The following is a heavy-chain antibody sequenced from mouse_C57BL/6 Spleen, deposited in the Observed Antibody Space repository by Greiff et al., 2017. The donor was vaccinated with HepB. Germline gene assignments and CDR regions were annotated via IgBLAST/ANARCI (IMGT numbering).Heavy chain of an antibody. CDR1: GYTFTDYY. J-gene: IGHJ4*01. V-gene: IGHV1-76*01. CDR2: IYPGSGNT. CDR3: ARSRGYDGEAMDY. Sequence: VQLVESGAELVRPGASVKLSCKASGYTFTDYYINWVKQRPGQGLEWIARIYPGSGNTYYNEKFKGKATLTAEKSSSTAYMQLSSLTSEDSAVYFCARSRGYDGEAMDYWGQGTSVTVSS. D-gene: IGHD2-3*01.